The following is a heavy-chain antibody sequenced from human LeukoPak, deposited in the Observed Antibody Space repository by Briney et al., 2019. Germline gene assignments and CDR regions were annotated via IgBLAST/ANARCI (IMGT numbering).Heavy chain of an antibody. V-gene: IGHV1-2*04. CDR1: GYTFTSYG. J-gene: IGHJ4*02. D-gene: IGHD3-10*01. Sequence: EASVKVSCKASGYTFTSYGISWVRQAPGQGLEWMGWLNPNTGDTNFAQQFQDWVTMTRDTSINTAYLDLSRLKSDDTAVYYCARAYGQSYDFWGQGTLVTVSS. CDR3: ARAYGQSYDF. CDR2: LNPNTGDT.